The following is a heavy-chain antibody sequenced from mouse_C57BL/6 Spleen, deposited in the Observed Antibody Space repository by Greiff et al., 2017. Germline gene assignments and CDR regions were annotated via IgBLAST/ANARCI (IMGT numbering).Heavy chain of an antibody. V-gene: IGHV1-52*01. J-gene: IGHJ4*01. Sequence: QVQLQQPGAELVRPGSSVKLSCKASGYTFTSYWMHWVKQRPIQGLEWIGNIDPSDSETHYNQKFKDKATLTVDKSSSTAYMQLSSLTSEDSAVYYCARSLLSPYYAMDYWGQGTSVTVSS. D-gene: IGHD2-10*01. CDR1: GYTFTSYW. CDR2: IDPSDSET. CDR3: ARSLLSPYYAMDY.